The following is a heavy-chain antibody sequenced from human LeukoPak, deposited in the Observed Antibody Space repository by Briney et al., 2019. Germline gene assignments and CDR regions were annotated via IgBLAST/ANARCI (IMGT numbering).Heavy chain of an antibody. V-gene: IGHV3-30*03. CDR3: ARDSRGYCSGGSCYGLNWFDP. CDR1: GFTFSSYG. Sequence: GGSLRLSCAASGFTFSSYGMLWVRQAPGKGLEWGAVISYDGSNKYYADSVKGRFTISRDNSKNTLYLQMNSLRAEDTAVYYCARDSRGYCSGGSCYGLNWFDPWGQGTLVTVSS. CDR2: ISYDGSNK. D-gene: IGHD2-15*01. J-gene: IGHJ5*02.